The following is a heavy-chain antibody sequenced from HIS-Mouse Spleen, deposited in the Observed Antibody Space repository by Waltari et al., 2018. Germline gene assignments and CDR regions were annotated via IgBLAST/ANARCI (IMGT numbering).Heavy chain of an antibody. Sequence: QVQLVQSGAEVKKPGASVKVSCKASGYTFTSYDINWVRQATGQGLEWMGWMKPNSGNTGYAQKFHGRVTMTRNTSIITAYMELSSLRSEDTAVYYCARGHDYSNYFDYWGQGTLVTVSS. D-gene: IGHD4-4*01. J-gene: IGHJ4*02. CDR1: GYTFTSYD. CDR3: ARGHDYSNYFDY. V-gene: IGHV1-8*01. CDR2: MKPNSGNT.